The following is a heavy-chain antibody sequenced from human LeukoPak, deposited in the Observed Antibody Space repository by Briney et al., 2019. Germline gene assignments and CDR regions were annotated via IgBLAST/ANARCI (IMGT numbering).Heavy chain of an antibody. D-gene: IGHD2-21*02. CDR1: GGTFSSYA. Sequence: SVKVSCKASGGTFSSYAISWVRQAPGQGREWMGRIIPILGIANYAQKFQGRDHITADKYTSTAYMKLSRLRYEDTAVYYCARGPYCGGDCSLGPFDYWGQGTLVIVSS. J-gene: IGHJ4*02. CDR2: IIPILGIA. V-gene: IGHV1-69*04. CDR3: ARGPYCGGDCSLGPFDY.